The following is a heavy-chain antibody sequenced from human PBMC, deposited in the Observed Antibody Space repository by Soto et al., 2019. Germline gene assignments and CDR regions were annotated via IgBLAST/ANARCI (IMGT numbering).Heavy chain of an antibody. Sequence: EVQLVESGGGLVQPGGSLRLSCAASGFTFSNYWIHWVRQAPGKGLVWVSRLNSDGSSTNYADSVKGRFTISRDNAKNTLYLQMNSPRAEDTAVYYCARGSAGSGSGSFDYWGQGTLVTVSS. D-gene: IGHD3-10*01. V-gene: IGHV3-74*01. CDR3: ARGSAGSGSGSFDY. CDR1: GFTFSNYW. J-gene: IGHJ4*02. CDR2: LNSDGSST.